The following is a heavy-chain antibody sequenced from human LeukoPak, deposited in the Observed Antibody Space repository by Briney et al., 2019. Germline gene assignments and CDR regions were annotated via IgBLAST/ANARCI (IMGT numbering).Heavy chain of an antibody. CDR2: IYYSGST. V-gene: IGHV4-59*08. Sequence: SETLSLTCTVSGGSISSYYWSWIRQPPGEGLEWIGYIYYSGSTNYNPSLKSRVTISVDTSKNQFSLKLSSVTAADTAVYYCARLGDEQWLGFLTFDYWGQGTLVTVSS. D-gene: IGHD6-19*01. CDR3: ARLGDEQWLGFLTFDY. CDR1: GGSISSYY. J-gene: IGHJ4*02.